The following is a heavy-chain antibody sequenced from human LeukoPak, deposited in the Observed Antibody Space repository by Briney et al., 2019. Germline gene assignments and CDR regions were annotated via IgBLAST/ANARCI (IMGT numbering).Heavy chain of an antibody. CDR3: AGVPGELSFEYYYYYYYMDV. J-gene: IGHJ6*03. Sequence: SVKVSCKASGGTFSSYAISWVRQAPGQGLEWMGGIIPIFGTANYAQKFQGRVTITADESTSTAYMELSSLRSEDTAVYYCAGVPGELSFEYYYYYYYMDVWGKGTTVTVSS. V-gene: IGHV1-69*13. CDR1: GGTFSSYA. D-gene: IGHD3-16*02. CDR2: IIPIFGTA.